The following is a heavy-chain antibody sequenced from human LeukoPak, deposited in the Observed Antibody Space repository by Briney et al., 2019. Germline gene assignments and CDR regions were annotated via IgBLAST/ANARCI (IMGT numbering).Heavy chain of an antibody. V-gene: IGHV3-48*03. CDR3: AREVKTASGSWWFDA. Sequence: GGSLRLSCAAFGFTFSSHEMNWVRQAPGKGLEWVAYFSGSGTVIYYADSVKGRFTISRDNAKDSLYLQMDSLRAEDTAVYYCAREVKTASGSWWFDAWGQGTLVTVSS. D-gene: IGHD6-13*01. CDR1: GFTFSSHE. CDR2: FSGSGTVI. J-gene: IGHJ5*02.